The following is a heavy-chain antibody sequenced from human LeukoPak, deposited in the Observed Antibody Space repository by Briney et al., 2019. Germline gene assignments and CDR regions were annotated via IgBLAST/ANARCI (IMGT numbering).Heavy chain of an antibody. J-gene: IGHJ4*02. CDR1: GFTFSNAW. CDR2: IKSKTDGGTT. V-gene: IGHV3-15*01. D-gene: IGHD4-17*01. Sequence: RGSLRLSCAASGFTFSNAWMSWVRQAPGKGLEWVGRIKSKTDGGTTDYAAPVKGRFTISRDDSKNTLYLQMNSLKTGDTAVYYCTTDANYGDYGGGGYWGQGTLVTVSS. CDR3: TTDANYGDYGGGGY.